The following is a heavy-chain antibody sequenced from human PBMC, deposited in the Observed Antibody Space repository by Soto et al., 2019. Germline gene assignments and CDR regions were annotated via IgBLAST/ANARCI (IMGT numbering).Heavy chain of an antibody. CDR3: AKDWSDADYPLYFFDS. CDR2: IGGSGRFT. D-gene: IGHD3-3*01. Sequence: EVQLLESGGALEQPGGSLRLSCVASGFKFRSYAMSWVRQAPGKGLEWVSTIGGSGRFTNYADSVKGRFTLSSDNFRNTVYMQMNSLSSDDTATYYGAKDWSDADYPLYFFDSWGQGTLVTVSS. CDR1: GFKFRSYA. J-gene: IGHJ4*02. V-gene: IGHV3-23*01.